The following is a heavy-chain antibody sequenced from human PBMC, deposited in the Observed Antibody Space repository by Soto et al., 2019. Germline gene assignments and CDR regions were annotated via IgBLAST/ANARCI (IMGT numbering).Heavy chain of an antibody. CDR2: ISAYNGNT. CDR1: GYTFTSYG. V-gene: IGHV1-18*01. CDR3: ARDEPDVLRYFDWLPLYYFDY. Sequence: ASVKVSCKASGYTFTSYGISWVRQAPGQGLEWMGWISAYNGNTNYAQKLQGRVTMTTDTSTSTAYMELRSLRSDDTAVYYCARDEPDVLRYFDWLPLYYFDYWGQGTLVTVSS. D-gene: IGHD3-9*01. J-gene: IGHJ4*02.